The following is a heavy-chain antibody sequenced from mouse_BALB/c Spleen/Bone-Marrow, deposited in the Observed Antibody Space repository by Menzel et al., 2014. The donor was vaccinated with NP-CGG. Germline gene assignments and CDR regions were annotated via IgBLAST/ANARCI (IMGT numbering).Heavy chain of an antibody. V-gene: IGHV1-9*01. J-gene: IGHJ3*01. CDR3: TKQGFAC. CDR1: GYTFSSYW. CDR2: ILPGSGNT. Sequence: QVQLQQSGSELMKPGASVKISCKATGYTFSSYWIEWVKQRPGHGLEWIGEILPGSGNTHYNEKFKGKATFTADTSSNTANMQLKNLTSEDSAGYYCTKQGFACWGQGTLVTVSA.